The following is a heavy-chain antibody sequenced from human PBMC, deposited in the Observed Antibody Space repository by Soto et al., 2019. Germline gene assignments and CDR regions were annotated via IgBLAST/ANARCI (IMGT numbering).Heavy chain of an antibody. Sequence: DVQLVESGGGLVQPGRSLRLSCAASGFTFDDYAMHWVRQAPGKGLEWVSGISWSSGSIGYADSVKGRFTISRDNAKNSLYLQMNSLRAEDTALYYCAKGVAAWGYFDYWGQGTLVTVSS. CDR1: GFTFDDYA. D-gene: IGHD6-19*01. CDR2: ISWSSGSI. V-gene: IGHV3-9*01. J-gene: IGHJ4*02. CDR3: AKGVAAWGYFDY.